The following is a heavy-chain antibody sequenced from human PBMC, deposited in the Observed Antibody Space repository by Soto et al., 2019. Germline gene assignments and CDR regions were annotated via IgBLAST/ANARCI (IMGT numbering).Heavy chain of an antibody. CDR3: ASSFEWLPSESRKYFDY. Sequence: SETLSLTCAVYGGSFSGHYWSWIRQSPGKGLEWIGEINHSGSTNYNPSLKSRVTISVDTSKNQFSLNLSSVTAADTAVYYCASSFEWLPSESRKYFDYWGRGTLVTVSS. J-gene: IGHJ4*02. CDR1: GGSFSGHY. CDR2: INHSGST. D-gene: IGHD5-12*01. V-gene: IGHV4-34*01.